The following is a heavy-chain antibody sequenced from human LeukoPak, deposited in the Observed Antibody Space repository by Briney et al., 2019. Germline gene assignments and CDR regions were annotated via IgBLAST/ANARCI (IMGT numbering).Heavy chain of an antibody. D-gene: IGHD2/OR15-2a*01. Sequence: PSETLTLSCTVSGGSISGYYWSWIRQPPGKGLEWIGYIYYGGSTNYNPSLKSRVTIPVDTSKNQFPLKLRSVTAAATAVGYCGRGAPNLSNRSRGEGTLVTVSS. J-gene: IGHJ4*02. CDR1: GGSISGYY. CDR2: IYYGGST. V-gene: IGHV4-59*01. CDR3: GRGAPNLSNRS.